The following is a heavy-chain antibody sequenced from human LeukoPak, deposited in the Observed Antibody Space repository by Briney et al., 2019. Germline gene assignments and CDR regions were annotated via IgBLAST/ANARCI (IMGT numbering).Heavy chain of an antibody. CDR2: IYHSEST. CDR3: ARRPGNSGNNDGPPGLDY. J-gene: IGHJ4*02. V-gene: IGHV4-30-2*01. D-gene: IGHD1/OR15-1a*01. Sequence: SETLSLTCTVSGGSISSGGYYWSWIRQPPGKGLEWIGYIYHSESTNYNSSLKSRVTISVDTSKNQFSLRLSSVTAADTAMYYCARRPGNSGNNDGPPGLDYWGQGTLVTVSS. CDR1: GGSISSGGYY.